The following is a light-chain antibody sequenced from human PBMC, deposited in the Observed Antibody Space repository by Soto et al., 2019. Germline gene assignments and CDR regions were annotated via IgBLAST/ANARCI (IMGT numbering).Light chain of an antibody. J-gene: IGKJ4*01. V-gene: IGKV3-15*01. CDR2: DAS. Sequence: IVMTQSPDTLSVSPGERATLCCRARQSVSSNLAWYQQTPGQAPRLLIYDASTRATGIPARFRGSGAGTELTLTISRLHSEDFAVYYCQQYNEVPLALGGGTKLDI. CDR3: QQYNEVPLA. CDR1: QSVSSN.